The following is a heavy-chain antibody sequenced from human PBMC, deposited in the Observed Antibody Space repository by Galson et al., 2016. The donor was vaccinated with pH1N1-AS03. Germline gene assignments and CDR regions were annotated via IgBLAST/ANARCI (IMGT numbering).Heavy chain of an antibody. CDR3: ARGGGSSLDY. CDR1: GYTFSDYY. CDR2: INPSSGGT. V-gene: IGHV1-2*02. Sequence: SVKVSCKASGYTFSDYYMHWARQAPGQELEWMGWINPSSGGTKYTQKFQGRVNMARDTSISTAYMELSRLTSDDTAVYFCARGGGSSLDYWGQGTLVPVSS. D-gene: IGHD1-26*01. J-gene: IGHJ4*02.